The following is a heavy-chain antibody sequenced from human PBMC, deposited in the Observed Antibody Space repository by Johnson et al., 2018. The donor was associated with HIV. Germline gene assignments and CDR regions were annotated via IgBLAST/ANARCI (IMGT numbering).Heavy chain of an antibody. Sequence: QVQLVESGGGVVQPGRSLRLSCAASGFTFSSYAMHWVRQAPGKGLEWVAVISYDGSNKYYADSVKGRFTISRDNSKNTLYLQMNSRRAEDTAVYYCAREARSTVVIRGGAFDIWGQGTMVTVSS. J-gene: IGHJ3*02. CDR1: GFTFSSYA. D-gene: IGHD4-23*01. CDR2: ISYDGSNK. CDR3: AREARSTVVIRGGAFDI. V-gene: IGHV3-30*04.